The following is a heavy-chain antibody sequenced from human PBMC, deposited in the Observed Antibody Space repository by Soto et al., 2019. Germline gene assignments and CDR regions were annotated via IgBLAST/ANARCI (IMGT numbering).Heavy chain of an antibody. CDR3: ARGSRYDFWSGPTYYYYGMDV. Sequence: SETLSLTCTVSGGSISSYYWSWIRQPPGKGLEWIGYIYYSGSTNYNPSLKSRVTISVDTSKNQFSLKLSPVTAADTAVYYCARGSRYDFWSGPTYYYYGMDVWGQGTTVTVSS. J-gene: IGHJ6*02. V-gene: IGHV4-59*01. CDR1: GGSISSYY. CDR2: IYYSGST. D-gene: IGHD3-3*01.